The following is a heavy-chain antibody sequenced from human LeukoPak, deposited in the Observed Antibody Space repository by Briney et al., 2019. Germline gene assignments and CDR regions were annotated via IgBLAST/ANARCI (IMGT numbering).Heavy chain of an antibody. J-gene: IGHJ3*02. D-gene: IGHD1-26*01. V-gene: IGHV3-30*02. CDR2: IRFDGSDK. CDR1: GFTFSSNG. Sequence: GGPLSLSGAASGFTFSSNGWHWGRQAPGKGLGWLPFIRFDGSDKNYADSVKGRFTISRDNSKNTLFLQMNSLRGEDTAVYYCAKDPVLVGATPDAFDIWGQGTMVTVSS. CDR3: AKDPVLVGATPDAFDI.